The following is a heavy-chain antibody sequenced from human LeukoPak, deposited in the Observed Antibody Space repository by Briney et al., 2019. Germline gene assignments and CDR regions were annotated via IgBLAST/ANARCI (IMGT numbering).Heavy chain of an antibody. CDR1: EFDFSSHA. V-gene: IGHV3-23*01. CDR3: AKQLGYCSDGSCYFPY. D-gene: IGHD2-15*01. CDR2: ISISGSKT. J-gene: IGHJ4*02. Sequence: GGSLRLSCAASEFDFSSHAMTWVRQAPGKGLEWVSAISISGSKTYYADSVKGRFTISRDNSKNTLYLQMNSLRAEDTAVYYCAKQLGYCSDGSCYFPYWGQGTLVTVSS.